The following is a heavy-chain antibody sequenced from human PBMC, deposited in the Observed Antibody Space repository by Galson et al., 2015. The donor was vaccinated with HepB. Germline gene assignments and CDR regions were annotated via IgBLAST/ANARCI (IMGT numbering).Heavy chain of an antibody. D-gene: IGHD3-10*01. Sequence: SGAEVKKPGESLRISCKASGYSFATKWISWVRQMPGKGPEWMGRIDPSDSYTNYSPSFRGHVTISADKSITTAYLQWSSLKASDTAMYYCASRHSYFRSGTWYNVSDYWGQGTLVTVSS. V-gene: IGHV5-10-1*01. J-gene: IGHJ4*02. CDR2: IDPSDSYT. CDR1: GYSFATKW. CDR3: ASRHSYFRSGTWYNVSDY.